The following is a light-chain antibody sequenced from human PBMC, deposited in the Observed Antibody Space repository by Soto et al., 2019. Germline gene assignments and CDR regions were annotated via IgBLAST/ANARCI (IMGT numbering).Light chain of an antibody. J-gene: IGLJ3*02. CDR3: SSFAGSNTWV. Sequence: QAVLTQPASVSASPGQSITISCTGTSSDVGGYDLVSWYQQRPGKAPKLMIFEVRKRPSGVPDRFSGSKSGNTASLTVSGLQADDEADYYCSSFAGSNTWVFGGGTKLTVL. CDR1: SSDVGGYDL. CDR2: EVR. V-gene: IGLV2-8*01.